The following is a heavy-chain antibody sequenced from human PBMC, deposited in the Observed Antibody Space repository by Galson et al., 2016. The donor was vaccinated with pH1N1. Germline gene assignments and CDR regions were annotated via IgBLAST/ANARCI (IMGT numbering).Heavy chain of an antibody. CDR2: IYPGGGT. Sequence: SLRLSCAASEFLVTDRFMSWVRQAPGKRLEWVSIIYPGGGTYYADFAEGRFTISRDTSKNMLFLNMNTLRAEDTAPYYCAFDTVPNGADHWGQGTLVTVSS. CDR1: EFLVTDRF. J-gene: IGHJ5*02. CDR3: AFDTVPNGADH. V-gene: IGHV3-53*01. D-gene: IGHD4-17*01.